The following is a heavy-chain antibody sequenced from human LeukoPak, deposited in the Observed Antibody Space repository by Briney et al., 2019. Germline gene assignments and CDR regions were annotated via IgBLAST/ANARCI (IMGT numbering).Heavy chain of an antibody. CDR2: ISYIGRT. V-gene: IGHV4-59*01. D-gene: IGHD4-17*01. J-gene: IGHJ3*02. Sequence: KPSETLSLTCTVSGASISGYWWSWIRQPAGKGLEWIGYISYIGRTNYNPSLKSRVTISIDTSKNQFSLKLTSVTAADTAVYYCARDLVTVTKGFDIWGQGTMVSVSS. CDR3: ARDLVTVTKGFDI. CDR1: GASISGYW.